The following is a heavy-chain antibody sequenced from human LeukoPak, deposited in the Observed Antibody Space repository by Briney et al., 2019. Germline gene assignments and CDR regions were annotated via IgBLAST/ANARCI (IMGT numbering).Heavy chain of an antibody. CDR3: AAERNWELLRPYGMNI. D-gene: IGHD1-26*01. CDR1: GFNFNYVW. CDR2: IGTKTEGETT. J-gene: IGHJ6*02. Sequence: GGSLRLSCAASGFNFNYVWMNWVRQTPGKGLEWVGRIGTKTEGETTDYAAPVKGRFTISRDDSKTTLWLQMNSLKTEDSAVYYCAAERNWELLRPYGMNIWGQGTTVTVSS. V-gene: IGHV3-15*04.